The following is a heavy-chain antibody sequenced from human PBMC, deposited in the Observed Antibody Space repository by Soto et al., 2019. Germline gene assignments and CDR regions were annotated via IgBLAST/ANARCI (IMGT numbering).Heavy chain of an antibody. V-gene: IGHV4-39*01. CDR1: GGSISSSSYY. Sequence: SETLSLTCTVSGGSISSSSYYWGWIRQPPGKGLEWIGSIYYSGSTYYNPSLKSRVTISVDTSKNQFSLKLSSVTAADTAVYYCARPQSIAAAGTGPWFDPWGQGTLVT. D-gene: IGHD6-13*01. J-gene: IGHJ5*02. CDR2: IYYSGST. CDR3: ARPQSIAAAGTGPWFDP.